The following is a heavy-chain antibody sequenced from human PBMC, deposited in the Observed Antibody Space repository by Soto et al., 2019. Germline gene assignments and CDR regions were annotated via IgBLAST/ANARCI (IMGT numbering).Heavy chain of an antibody. V-gene: IGHV5-51*01. Sequence: PGESLKISCKGSGYSFTSYWIGWVRQMPGKGLEWMGIIYPGDSDTRYSPSFQGQVTISADKSISTAYLQWSSLKASDTAMYYCARPKYYDFWSGYYRSRAFDIWGQGTMVTVSS. CDR1: GYSFTSYW. J-gene: IGHJ3*02. CDR3: ARPKYYDFWSGYYRSRAFDI. CDR2: IYPGDSDT. D-gene: IGHD3-3*01.